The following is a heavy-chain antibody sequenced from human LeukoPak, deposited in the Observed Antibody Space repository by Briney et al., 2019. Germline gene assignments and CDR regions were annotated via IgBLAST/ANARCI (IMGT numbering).Heavy chain of an antibody. CDR3: AREWGYRGYDY. CDR1: GFTFDTYG. J-gene: IGHJ4*02. V-gene: IGHV3-48*02. D-gene: IGHD5-12*01. CDR2: IGTGSGPI. Sequence: GGSLRLSCAASGFTFDTYGYNWVRQAPVNGLEWVSYIGTGSGPIYYADSVKGRFTSSRDNAKNSLYLQMNSLRDEDTAVYYCAREWGYRGYDYWGQGTLVTVSS.